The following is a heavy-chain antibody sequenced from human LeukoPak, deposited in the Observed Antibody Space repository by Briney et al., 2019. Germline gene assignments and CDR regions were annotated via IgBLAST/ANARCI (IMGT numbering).Heavy chain of an antibody. D-gene: IGHD3-22*01. CDR2: IYYSGST. V-gene: IGHV4-30-4*01. CDR3: ARGPNIYTYYYDSSGYPSGDFDY. J-gene: IGHJ4*02. CDR1: GGSISSDDFY. Sequence: SETLSLTCTVSGGSISSDDFYWSWIRQPPGKGLEWIGYIYYSGSTYYNPSLKSRVTISVDTSKNQFSLKLSSVTAADTAVYYCARGPNIYTYYYDSSGYPSGDFDYWGQGTLVTVSS.